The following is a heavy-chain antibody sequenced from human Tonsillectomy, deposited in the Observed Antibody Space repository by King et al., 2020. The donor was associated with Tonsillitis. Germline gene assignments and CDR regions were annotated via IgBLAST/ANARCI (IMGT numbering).Heavy chain of an antibody. D-gene: IGHD2-21*02. V-gene: IGHV3-30*18. CDR1: GFTFSSYG. Sequence: VQLVESGGGVVQPGRSLRLSCAASGFTFSSYGMHWVRQAPGKGLEWVAVISYDDSHKYYADSVKGRFTMSRDNSKNTLYLQMNSLRAEDKALYYCAKVYVVVVTDMCDYWGQGTLVTVSS. CDR3: AKVYVVVVTDMCDY. CDR2: ISYDDSHK. J-gene: IGHJ4*02.